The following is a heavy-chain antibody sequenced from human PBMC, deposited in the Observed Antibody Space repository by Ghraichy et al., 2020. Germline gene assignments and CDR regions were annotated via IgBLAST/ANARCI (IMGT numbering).Heavy chain of an antibody. V-gene: IGHV1-3*01. CDR3: ARDPWQGNPPAEYFQH. J-gene: IGHJ1*01. CDR1: GYSFSTYA. Sequence: ASVKVSCKASGYSFSTYAMHWVRQAPGQRLEWMGWINGGNIKTKYSEKFQGRLSITWDTSAAIVYMELSSLRSEDTAVYYCARDPWQGNPPAEYFQHWGQGTLVTVSS. D-gene: IGHD3-10*01. CDR2: INGGNIKT.